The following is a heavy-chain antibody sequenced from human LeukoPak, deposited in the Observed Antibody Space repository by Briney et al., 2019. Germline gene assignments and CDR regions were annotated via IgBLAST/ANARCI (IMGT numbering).Heavy chain of an antibody. CDR2: ISYDGSNK. D-gene: IGHD6-13*01. CDR3: AREEYSSSWYLPFDY. CDR1: GFTFSSYG. Sequence: GGSLRLSCAASGFTFSSYGMHWVRQAPGKGLEWVAVISYDGSNKYYADSVKGRFTNSRDNSKNTLYLQMNSLRAEDTAVYYCAREEYSSSWYLPFDYWGQGTLVTVSS. V-gene: IGHV3-30*03. J-gene: IGHJ4*02.